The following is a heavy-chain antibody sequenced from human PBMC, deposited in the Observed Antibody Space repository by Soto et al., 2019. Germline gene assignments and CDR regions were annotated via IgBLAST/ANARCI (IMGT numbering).Heavy chain of an antibody. J-gene: IGHJ6*02. Sequence: GASVKVSCKASGYTFTGYYVHWVREAPGQGLEWMGWINPETGGTSYAQKFPGRVTLSRDTSINTAYLELSSLRFDDAAVYFCARERFQVISDGMDVWGQGTTVTVSS. V-gene: IGHV1-2*02. D-gene: IGHD2-21*01. CDR2: INPETGGT. CDR3: ARERFQVISDGMDV. CDR1: GYTFTGYY.